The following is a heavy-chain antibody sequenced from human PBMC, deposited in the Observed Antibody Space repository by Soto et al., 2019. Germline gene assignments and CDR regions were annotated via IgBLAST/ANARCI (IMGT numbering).Heavy chain of an antibody. J-gene: IGHJ4*02. CDR3: ARVITGTVFFYFGY. V-gene: IGHV4-59*08. D-gene: IGHD1-20*01. CDR1: GGSISSYY. CDR2: IYYSGST. Sequence: QVQLQESGPGLVKPSETLSLTCTVSGGSISSYYWSWIRQPPGKGLEWIGYIYYSGSTNYNPSLKSRVTISVDTSKNPFPLKLSSVTAAEPAVYYWARVITGTVFFYFGYWGQGTLVTVSS.